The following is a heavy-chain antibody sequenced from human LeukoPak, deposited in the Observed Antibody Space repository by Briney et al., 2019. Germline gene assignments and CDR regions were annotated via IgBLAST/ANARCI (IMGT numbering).Heavy chain of an antibody. Sequence: GGSLRLSCAASGFTFSSYWMSWVRQAPGKGLEWVANIKQDGSEKYYVDSVKGRFTISRDNAKNSLYLQMNSLRAEDTAVYCCARRLIYYYDSSGYTWNWFDPWGQGTLVTVSS. CDR1: GFTFSSYW. D-gene: IGHD3-22*01. V-gene: IGHV3-7*01. CDR3: ARRLIYYYDSSGYTWNWFDP. CDR2: IKQDGSEK. J-gene: IGHJ5*02.